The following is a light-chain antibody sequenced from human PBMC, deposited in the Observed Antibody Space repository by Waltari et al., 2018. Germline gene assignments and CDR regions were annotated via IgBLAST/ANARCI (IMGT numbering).Light chain of an antibody. J-gene: IGLJ2*01. CDR3: SSFAGSNAVL. CDR2: QVS. CDR1: SDDVGGYNY. V-gene: IGLV2-8*01. Sequence: QSALTQPPSASGSPGQSVTISCTGTSDDVGGYNYVSWYQQHPGKAPKCLIYQVSNRPSGVPDRFSGSKSGNTASLTVSGLQAEDEADYYCSSFAGSNAVLFGGGTKLTVL.